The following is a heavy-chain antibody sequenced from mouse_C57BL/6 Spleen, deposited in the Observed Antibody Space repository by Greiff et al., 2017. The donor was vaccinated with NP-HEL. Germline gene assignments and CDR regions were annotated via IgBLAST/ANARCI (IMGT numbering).Heavy chain of an antibody. J-gene: IGHJ2*01. CDR3: AREGIRLRLFDY. V-gene: IGHV1-22*01. Sequence: VQLQQSGPELVKPGASVKMSCKASGYTFTDYNMHWVKQSHGKSLEWIGYINPNNGGTSYNQKFKGKATLTVNKSSSTAYMELRSLTSEDSAVYYCAREGIRLRLFDYWGQGTTLTVSS. CDR1: GYTFTDYN. CDR2: INPNNGGT. D-gene: IGHD2-4*01.